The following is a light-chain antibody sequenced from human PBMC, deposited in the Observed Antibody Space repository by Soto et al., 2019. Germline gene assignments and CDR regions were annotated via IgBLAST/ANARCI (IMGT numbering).Light chain of an antibody. Sequence: QLVLTQSPSASASLGASVKLTCTLSSGHSNYAIAWHQQQPEKGPRYLMKLNNDGSHTKGDGIPDRFSGSSSGAERYLIISSLQSEDEADYYCQTWGTGFQVFGGGTKLTVL. CDR1: SGHSNYA. CDR3: QTWGTGFQV. CDR2: LNNDGSH. V-gene: IGLV4-69*01. J-gene: IGLJ2*01.